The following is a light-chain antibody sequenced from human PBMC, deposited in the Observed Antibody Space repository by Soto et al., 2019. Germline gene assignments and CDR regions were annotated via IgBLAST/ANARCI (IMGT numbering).Light chain of an antibody. J-gene: IGKJ5*01. CDR3: QQYGSSPPIT. V-gene: IGKV3-20*01. CDR2: GAS. Sequence: EIVLTQSPGTLSLSPGERATLSCRASQSVSSSYLAWYQQKPGQAPRLLIYGASSRATGIPDRFSGSGSGTDCTLTISRLELEDFAVYYCQQYGSSPPITFGQGTRLEIK. CDR1: QSVSSSY.